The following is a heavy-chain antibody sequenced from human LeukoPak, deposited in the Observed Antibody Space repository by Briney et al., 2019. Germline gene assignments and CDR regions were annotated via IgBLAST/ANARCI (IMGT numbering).Heavy chain of an antibody. Sequence: GGSLRLSCAASGFTFSSYAMHWVRQAPGKGLEWVAVISYDGSNKYYADSVKGRFTISRDNAKNSLYLQMNSLRSEDTALYYCAKDSTYEWLVQGRAYFDSWGQGTLVTVSS. CDR1: GFTFSSYA. V-gene: IGHV3-30-3*01. CDR3: AKDSTYEWLVQGRAYFDS. J-gene: IGHJ4*02. CDR2: ISYDGSNK. D-gene: IGHD6-19*01.